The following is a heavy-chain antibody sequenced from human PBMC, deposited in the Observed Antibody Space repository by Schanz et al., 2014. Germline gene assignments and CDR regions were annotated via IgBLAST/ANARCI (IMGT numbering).Heavy chain of an antibody. CDR2: ISASGGTT. CDR3: ARESANDIVLVPGAVFDH. J-gene: IGHJ4*02. V-gene: IGHV3-23*01. D-gene: IGHD2-2*01. CDR1: GFTFSAYA. Sequence: EVQLLESGGGLVQPGGSLRLSCAASGFTFSAYAITWVRQIPGKGLEWVSAISASGGTTYYADSVKGRFTISRDNSKNTVYLQMNSLRPGDTAVYYCARESANDIVLVPGAVFDHWGQGILVTVSS.